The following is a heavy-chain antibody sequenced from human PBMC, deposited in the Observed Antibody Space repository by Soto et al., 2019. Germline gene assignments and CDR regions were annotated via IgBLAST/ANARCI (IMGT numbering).Heavy chain of an antibody. CDR3: AKEVGIAGADTRGDFDY. CDR1: GFTFSSHA. CDR2: ISGSGGAT. Sequence: QLLESGGGLVQPGGSVRLSCAASGFTFSSHAMSWVRQAPGKGLEWVSGISGSGGATYYADSVKGRFTISRDNSKNTLFLKMDSLRAEETAVYYCAKEVGIAGADTRGDFDYWGQGTLVTVSS. D-gene: IGHD6-13*01. J-gene: IGHJ4*02. V-gene: IGHV3-23*01.